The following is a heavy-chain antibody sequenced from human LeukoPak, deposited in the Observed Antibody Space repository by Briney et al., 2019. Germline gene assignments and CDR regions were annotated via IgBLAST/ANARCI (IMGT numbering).Heavy chain of an antibody. CDR3: ARASRLDYHYGMDV. D-gene: IGHD3-9*01. Sequence: PGGSLRLSCAASGFTVSSNYMSWVRQAPGKGLEWVSVIYSGGSTYYADSVKGRFTISRDNSKNTLYLQMYSLRVEDTAVYYCARASRLDYHYGMDVWGQGTTVTVSS. J-gene: IGHJ6*02. CDR2: IYSGGST. CDR1: GFTVSSNY. V-gene: IGHV3-53*01.